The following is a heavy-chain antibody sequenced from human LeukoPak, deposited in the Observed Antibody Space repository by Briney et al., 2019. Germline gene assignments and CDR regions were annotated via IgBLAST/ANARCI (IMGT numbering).Heavy chain of an antibody. CDR3: ARDNSSPGYYYMDV. CDR2: IYHSGKT. D-gene: IGHD3-10*01. V-gene: IGHV4-38-2*02. Sequence: SETLSLTCTVSGYPISSGFYWGWFRQPPGKALEWFGSIYHSGKTYYNPSLKSRVTMSVDTSKNQFSLKLSSVTAADTAVYYCARDNSSPGYYYMDVWGKGTTVTVSS. J-gene: IGHJ6*03. CDR1: GYPISSGFY.